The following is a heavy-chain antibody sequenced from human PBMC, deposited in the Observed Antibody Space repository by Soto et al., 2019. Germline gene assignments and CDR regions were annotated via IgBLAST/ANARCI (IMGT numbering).Heavy chain of an antibody. Sequence: SETLSLTCAVYGGSFSGYYWSWIRQPPGKGLEWIGEINHSGSTNYNPSLKSRVTISVDTSKNQFSLKLGSVTAADTAVYYCASPGVRAYYYDSSGYYSFDYWGQGTLVTVSS. J-gene: IGHJ4*02. V-gene: IGHV4-34*01. CDR1: GGSFSGYY. D-gene: IGHD3-22*01. CDR3: ASPGVRAYYYDSSGYYSFDY. CDR2: INHSGST.